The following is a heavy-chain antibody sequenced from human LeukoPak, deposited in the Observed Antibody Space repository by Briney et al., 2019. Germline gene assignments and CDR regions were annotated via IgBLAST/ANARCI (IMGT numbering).Heavy chain of an antibody. J-gene: IGHJ4*02. D-gene: IGHD3-9*01. CDR3: ARMGFYDILTGYLDY. V-gene: IGHV3-7*01. Sequence: GGSLRLSCAASGFTFSSYWMTWVRQAPGKGLEWVANIKQDGGEKNYVHSVKGRFTISRDNGNNSLYLQMNSLRAEDTAVYYCARMGFYDILTGYLDYWGQGTLVTVSS. CDR1: GFTFSSYW. CDR2: IKQDGGEK.